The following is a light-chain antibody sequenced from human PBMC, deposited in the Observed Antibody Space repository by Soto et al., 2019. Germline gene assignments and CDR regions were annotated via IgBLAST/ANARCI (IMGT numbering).Light chain of an antibody. CDR2: AAS. Sequence: EIQMTQSASSMSASVGERDTITCRASHSISNYLNWYQQKPGKAPKLLISAASSLQSGVPSRFSGTASGTVFTLTISSLRPEDLAPYYFQQSYSTPRAFGQGTKVDIK. CDR1: HSISNY. J-gene: IGKJ1*01. V-gene: IGKV1-39*01. CDR3: QQSYSTPRA.